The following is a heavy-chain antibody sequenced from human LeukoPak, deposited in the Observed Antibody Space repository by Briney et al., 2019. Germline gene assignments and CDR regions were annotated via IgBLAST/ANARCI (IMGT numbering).Heavy chain of an antibody. D-gene: IGHD6-6*01. Sequence: GGALRLSCSASGFTFSTYAMHWVRQAPGKGLEDVSAVSSNGGSTYYADSVKGGLTISRDTPKNTLYLQMSSLRAEDTALYYCVKDLASRPPGFYDYWGQGTLVTVSS. CDR3: VKDLASRPPGFYDY. J-gene: IGHJ4*02. CDR2: VSSNGGST. CDR1: GFTFSTYA. V-gene: IGHV3-64D*09.